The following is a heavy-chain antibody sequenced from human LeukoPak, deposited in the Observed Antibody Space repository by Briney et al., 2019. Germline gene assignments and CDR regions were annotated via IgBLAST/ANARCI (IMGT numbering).Heavy chain of an antibody. D-gene: IGHD1-1*01. CDR1: GFIFSAFG. V-gene: IGHV3-23*01. Sequence: PGGSLRLSCADSGFIFSAFGMTWVRQPPGKGLEWVSAINSGGGVTYYADSVKGRFTISRDNSENTLFPQMDSLRAEDTAVYFCASSMGFWNAEFTSITDWGQGTQVTVSS. CDR2: INSGGGVT. J-gene: IGHJ4*02. CDR3: ASSMGFWNAEFTSITD.